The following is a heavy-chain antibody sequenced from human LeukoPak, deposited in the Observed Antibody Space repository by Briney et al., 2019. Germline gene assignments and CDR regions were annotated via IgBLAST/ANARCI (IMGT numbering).Heavy chain of an antibody. J-gene: IGHJ6*03. Sequence: SETLSLTCAVYGGSFSGYYWSWIRQPPGKGLEWLGEINHSGSTNYNPSLKSRVTISVDTSKNQFSLKLSSVTAADTAVYYCARGTNYYGSGSYYTYYSYYYMDVWGKGTTVTVSS. CDR1: GGSFSGYY. D-gene: IGHD3-10*01. V-gene: IGHV4-34*01. CDR2: INHSGST. CDR3: ARGTNYYGSGSYYTYYSYYYMDV.